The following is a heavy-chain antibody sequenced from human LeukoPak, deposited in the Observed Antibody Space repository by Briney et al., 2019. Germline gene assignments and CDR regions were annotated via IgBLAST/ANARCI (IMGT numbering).Heavy chain of an antibody. V-gene: IGHV3-7*05. CDR3: ARDYDFWSGYLDY. CDR1: GFSFNNYW. CDR2: IKQDGSEK. J-gene: IGHJ4*02. D-gene: IGHD3-3*01. Sequence: GGSLRLSCAVSGFSFNNYWMRWVRQAPGKGLEWVANIKQDGSEKYYVDSVKGRFSISRDNAKNSLYLQMNSLRAEDTAVYYCARDYDFWSGYLDYWGQGTLVTVSS.